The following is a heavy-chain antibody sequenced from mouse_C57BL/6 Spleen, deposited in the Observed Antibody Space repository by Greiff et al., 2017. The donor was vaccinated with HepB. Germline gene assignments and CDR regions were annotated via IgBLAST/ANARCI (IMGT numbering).Heavy chain of an antibody. Sequence: QLQESGAELARPGASVKLSCKASGYTFTSYGISWVKQRTGQGLEWIGEIYPRSGNTYYNEKFKGKATLTADKSSSTAYMELRSLTSEDSAVYFCASRDSSGPWFAYWGQGTLVTVSA. D-gene: IGHD3-2*02. V-gene: IGHV1-81*01. CDR2: IYPRSGNT. CDR1: GYTFTSYG. J-gene: IGHJ3*01. CDR3: ASRDSSGPWFAY.